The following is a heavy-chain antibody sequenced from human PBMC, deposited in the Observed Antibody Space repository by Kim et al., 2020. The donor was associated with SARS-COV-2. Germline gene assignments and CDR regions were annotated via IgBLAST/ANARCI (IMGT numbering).Heavy chain of an antibody. Sequence: SETLSLTCAVYGGSFSGYYWSWIRQPPGKGLEWIGEINHSGSTNYNPSLKSRVTISVDTSKNQFSLKLSSVTAADTAVYYCARVSYCRSTSCYTHWYFDL. J-gene: IGHJ2*01. CDR2: INHSGST. D-gene: IGHD2-2*02. CDR3: ARVSYCRSTSCYTHWYFDL. CDR1: GGSFSGYY. V-gene: IGHV4-34*01.